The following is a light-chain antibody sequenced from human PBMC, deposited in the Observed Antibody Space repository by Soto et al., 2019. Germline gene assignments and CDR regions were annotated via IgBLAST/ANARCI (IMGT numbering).Light chain of an antibody. J-gene: IGLJ3*02. CDR2: RNN. CDR3: AAWDDSLSSPV. Sequence: QSALTQPPSASGTLGQRVTISCSGSSSNIGINYVYWYQQLPGTAPKLLIYRNNQRPSGVPDRFSGSKSGTSASLAISGLRSEDEADYYCAAWDDSLSSPVFGGGTKVTVL. V-gene: IGLV1-47*01. CDR1: SSNIGINY.